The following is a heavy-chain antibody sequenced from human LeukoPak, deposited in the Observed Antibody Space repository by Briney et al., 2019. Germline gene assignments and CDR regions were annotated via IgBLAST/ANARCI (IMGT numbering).Heavy chain of an antibody. J-gene: IGHJ4*02. D-gene: IGHD4-23*01. CDR3: AVYGGLDY. V-gene: IGHV3-74*01. CDR1: GFIFSNYW. Sequence: GGSLRLSCAASGFIFSNYWMHWVRQAPGKGLVWVSRIKGDGSSTSYADSVKGRFTISRDNARNTLYLQMSSLRAEDTAVYYCAVYGGLDYWGQGTLVTVSS. CDR2: IKGDGSST.